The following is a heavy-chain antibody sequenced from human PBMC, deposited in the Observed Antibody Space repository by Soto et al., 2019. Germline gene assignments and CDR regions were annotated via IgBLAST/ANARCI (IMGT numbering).Heavy chain of an antibody. Sequence: GGSLRLSCAASGFTFSNAWMSWVRQAPGKGLEWVGRIKSKTDGGTTDYAAPVKGRFTISRDDSKNTLYLQMNSLKTEDTAVYYCTTRIPASYYYYMDVWGKGTTVTVSS. CDR2: IKSKTDGGTT. V-gene: IGHV3-15*01. CDR1: GFTFSNAW. CDR3: TTRIPASYYYYMDV. D-gene: IGHD2-2*01. J-gene: IGHJ6*03.